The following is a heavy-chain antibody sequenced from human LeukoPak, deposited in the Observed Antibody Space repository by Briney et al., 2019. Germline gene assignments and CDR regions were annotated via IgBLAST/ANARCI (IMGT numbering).Heavy chain of an antibody. J-gene: IGHJ4*02. CDR2: ISGSGGST. CDR3: AKRIAAASGQIDY. CDR1: GFTFSSYA. D-gene: IGHD6-13*01. Sequence: PGGSLRLSCAASGFTFSSYAMSWVRQAPGKGLEWVSAISGSGGSTYYADSVKGRFTVSRDNSKNTLYLQMNSLRAEDTAVYYCAKRIAAASGQIDYWGQGTLVTVSS. V-gene: IGHV3-23*01.